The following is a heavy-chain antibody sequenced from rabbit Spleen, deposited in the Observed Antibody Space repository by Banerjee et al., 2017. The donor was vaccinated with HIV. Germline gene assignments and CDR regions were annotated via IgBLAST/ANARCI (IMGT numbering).Heavy chain of an antibody. V-gene: IGHV1S40*01. CDR2: IAGSSSSFT. CDR1: GFSLSSSHY. Sequence: QSLEESGGDLVKPGASLTLTCTASGFSLSSSHYMCWVRRAPGKGLEWIACIAGSSSSFTYSATWAKGRFTCSKTSSTTVTLQMTSLTVADTATYFCARDTGSSFSSYGMDLWGPGTLVTVS. J-gene: IGHJ6*01. CDR3: ARDTGSSFSSYGMDL. D-gene: IGHD8-1*01.